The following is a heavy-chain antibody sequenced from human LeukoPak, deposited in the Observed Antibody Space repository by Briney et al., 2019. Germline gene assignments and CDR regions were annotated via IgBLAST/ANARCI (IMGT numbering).Heavy chain of an antibody. CDR3: AREYCSSTSCYNFDY. D-gene: IGHD2-2*01. J-gene: IGHJ4*02. V-gene: IGHV3-20*01. Sequence: TGGSLTLSCAPSGFTYDDYGMRWLPHAPGKGREGVSDIYWNGGSTGYADSVKGRFTISSDNAKNSMYLQMNSLRAEDTALYHCAREYCSSTSCYNFDYWGQGTLVTVSS. CDR2: IYWNGGST. CDR1: GFTYDDYG.